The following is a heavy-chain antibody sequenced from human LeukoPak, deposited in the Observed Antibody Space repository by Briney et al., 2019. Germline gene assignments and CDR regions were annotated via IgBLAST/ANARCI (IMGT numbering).Heavy chain of an antibody. V-gene: IGHV3-21*04. J-gene: IGHJ4*02. CDR3: AREIATAGTYYFDY. CDR2: ISSSSSYI. Sequence: GGSLRLSCAASGFTFSSYWMSWVRQAPGKGLEWVSSISSSSSYIYYADSVKGRFTISRDNSKNTLYLQMNSLRAEDTAVYYCAREIATAGTYYFDYWGQGTLVTVSS. D-gene: IGHD6-13*01. CDR1: GFTFSSYW.